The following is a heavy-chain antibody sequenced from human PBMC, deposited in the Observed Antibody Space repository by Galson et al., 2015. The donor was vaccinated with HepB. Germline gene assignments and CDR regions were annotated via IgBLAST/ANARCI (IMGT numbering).Heavy chain of an antibody. V-gene: IGHV1-69*10. J-gene: IGHJ6*02. CDR3: ARGMGDGNNLVRYYYYSLDV. CDR1: GGSFSSFA. CDR2: IMPVFAIV. Sequence: SVKVSCKASGGSFSSFAISWGRQAPGQGLEWMGGIMPVFAIVNYAPKFQDRVTITADTSTRTTTAYMELSSLTSDDTAVYYCARGMGDGNNLVRYYYYSLDVWGQGTTVTVSS. D-gene: IGHD5-24*01.